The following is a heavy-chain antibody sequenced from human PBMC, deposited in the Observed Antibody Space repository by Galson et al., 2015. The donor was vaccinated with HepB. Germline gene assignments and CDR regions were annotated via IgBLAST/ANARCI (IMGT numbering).Heavy chain of an antibody. Sequence: SLRLSCAASGFTFSNYPMTWVRQAPGKGLEWVSVISDRSDTTCYADSVKGRFTISRDDSQNTLYLQMNSLRAEDTAVYYCAQDRARHCSSVSCYARLWHWGRGTLVTVSS. CDR2: ISDRSDTT. D-gene: IGHD2-2*01. CDR3: AQDRARHCSSVSCYARLWH. CDR1: GFTFSNYP. J-gene: IGHJ4*02. V-gene: IGHV3-23*01.